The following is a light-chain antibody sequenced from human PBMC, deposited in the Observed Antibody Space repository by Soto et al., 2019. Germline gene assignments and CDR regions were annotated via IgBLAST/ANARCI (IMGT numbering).Light chain of an antibody. J-gene: IGKJ4*01. CDR2: DAS. CDR3: QQRSNWPPVT. Sequence: EIVLTQSPATLPLSPGERATLSCRASQSVSSYLAWYQQKPGKAPRLLIYDASNRATGIPARFSGSGSGTDFTLTISSLEPEDFAIYYCQQRSNWPPVTFGGGTKVEIK. CDR1: QSVSSY. V-gene: IGKV3-11*01.